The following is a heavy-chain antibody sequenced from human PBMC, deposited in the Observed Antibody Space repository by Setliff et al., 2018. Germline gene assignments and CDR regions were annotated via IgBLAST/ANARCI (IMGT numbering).Heavy chain of an antibody. V-gene: IGHV1-3*01. Sequence: ASVKVSCKASGYTFTSYAMHWVRQAPGQRLEWMGWINAGNGNTKYSQKFQGRVTITRDTPASTAYMELSSLRSEDTAVYYCARDTWFGELFSPRYYYYYGMDVWGQGTTVTVSS. CDR1: GYTFTSYA. J-gene: IGHJ6*02. D-gene: IGHD3-10*01. CDR2: INAGNGNT. CDR3: ARDTWFGELFSPRYYYYYGMDV.